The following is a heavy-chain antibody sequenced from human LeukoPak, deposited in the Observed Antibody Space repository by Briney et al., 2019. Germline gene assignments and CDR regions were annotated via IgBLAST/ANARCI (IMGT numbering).Heavy chain of an antibody. CDR2: INPNSGGT. J-gene: IGHJ4*02. D-gene: IGHD3-22*01. V-gene: IGHV1-2*02. CDR1: GYTFTGYY. Sequence: ASVKVSCKASGYTFTGYYMHWVRQAPGQGLEWMGWINPNSGGTNYAQKFQGRVTMTRDTSISTAYMELSRLRSDDTAVYYCARDRTHYYDSSGYYGYWGQGILVTVSS. CDR3: ARDRTHYYDSSGYYGY.